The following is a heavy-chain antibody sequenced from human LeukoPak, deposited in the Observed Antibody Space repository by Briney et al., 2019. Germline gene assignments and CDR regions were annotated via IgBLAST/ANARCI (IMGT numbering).Heavy chain of an antibody. D-gene: IGHD2-15*01. CDR1: GFTFSSYG. V-gene: IGHV3-23*01. CDR2: ISGSGGST. J-gene: IGHJ5*02. Sequence: GGSLRLSCAASGFTFSSYGMSWVRQAPGKGLEWVSAISGSGGSTYYADSVKGRFTISRDNSKNTLYLQMNSLRAEDTAVYYCARMDHHGGRDNWFDPWGQGTLVTVSS. CDR3: ARMDHHGGRDNWFDP.